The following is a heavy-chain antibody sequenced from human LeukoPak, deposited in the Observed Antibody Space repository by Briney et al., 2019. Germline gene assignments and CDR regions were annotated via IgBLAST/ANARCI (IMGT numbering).Heavy chain of an antibody. Sequence: SQTLSLTCTVSGGSISSGDYYWSWLRQPPGKGLEWIGYIYYSGSTYYKPSLKSRVTISVDTSKTQFSLKLTSVTAADTAVYYCARDRKGLCDYWGQGTLVTVSS. V-gene: IGHV4-30-4*01. CDR3: ARDRKGLCDY. CDR1: GGSISSGDYY. CDR2: IYYSGST. J-gene: IGHJ4*02.